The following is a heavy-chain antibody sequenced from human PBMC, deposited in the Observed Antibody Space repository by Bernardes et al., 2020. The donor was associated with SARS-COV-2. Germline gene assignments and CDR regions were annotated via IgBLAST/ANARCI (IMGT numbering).Heavy chain of an antibody. CDR2: ISGSRGTT. D-gene: IGHD2-8*02. CDR1: GFTFSHYS. Sequence: GGSLRLSCAASGFTFSHYSMSWVRQAPGKGLEWISYISGSRGTTYYADSVKGRFTISRDNAQNSLYLQMNSLRAEDTAVYSCARAMSTGGPYYAMDVWGQGTTVTVSS. J-gene: IGHJ6*02. CDR3: ARAMSTGGPYYAMDV. V-gene: IGHV3-48*01.